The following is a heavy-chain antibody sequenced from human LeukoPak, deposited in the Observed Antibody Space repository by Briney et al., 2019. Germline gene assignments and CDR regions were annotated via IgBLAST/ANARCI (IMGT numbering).Heavy chain of an antibody. D-gene: IGHD3-22*01. J-gene: IGHJ4*02. CDR1: GFTFSSYAM. Sequence: PGGSLRLSCAASGFTFSSYAMTWVRQPPGKGLEWIGEIYHSGGTNYNPSLKSRVTISVDKSNNQFSLKLSSVTAADTAVYYCAREDSSGYIFDYWGQGILVTVSS. V-gene: IGHV4-4*02. CDR2: IYHSGGT. CDR3: AREDSSGYIFDY.